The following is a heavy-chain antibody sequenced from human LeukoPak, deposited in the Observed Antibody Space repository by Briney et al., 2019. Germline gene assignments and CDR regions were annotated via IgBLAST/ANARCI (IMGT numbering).Heavy chain of an antibody. D-gene: IGHD6-19*01. CDR1: GFTLSNYA. CDR2: ISSSSSYI. V-gene: IGHV3-21*01. Sequence: GGSLRLSCVASGFTLSNYAMHWVRQAPGKGLEWVSSISSSSSYIYYADSVKGRFTISRDNAKNSLYLQMNSLRAEDTAVYYCARGVSSGWYTGGAFDIWGQGTMVTVSS. CDR3: ARGVSSGWYTGGAFDI. J-gene: IGHJ3*02.